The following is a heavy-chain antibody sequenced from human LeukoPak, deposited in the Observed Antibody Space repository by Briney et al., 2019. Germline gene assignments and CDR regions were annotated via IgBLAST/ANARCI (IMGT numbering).Heavy chain of an antibody. V-gene: IGHV3-48*04. CDR2: ISSSSSTI. Sequence: PGGSLRLSCAASGFTFSSYAMSWVRQAPGKGLEWVSYISSSSSTIYYADSVKGRFTISRDNAKNSLYLQMNSLRAEDTAVYYCARDRGDAFDIWGQGTMVTVSS. D-gene: IGHD3-10*01. CDR3: ARDRGDAFDI. J-gene: IGHJ3*02. CDR1: GFTFSSYA.